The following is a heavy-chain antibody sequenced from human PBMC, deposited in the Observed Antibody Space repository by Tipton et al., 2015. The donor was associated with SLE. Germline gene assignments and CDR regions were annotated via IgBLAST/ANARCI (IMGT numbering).Heavy chain of an antibody. CDR3: VRRGDHDTFDV. D-gene: IGHD3-3*01. J-gene: IGHJ3*01. CDR2: IYYAGHT. CDR1: GGSISSSHHY. Sequence: LRLSCTVSGGSISSSHHYWGWIRQPPEKGLEWIGSIYYAGHTYYNPSLKSRVTVSVDTSKNQFSLKLSSVIAADTAVYYCVRRGDHDTFDVWGQGTEVTVSS. V-gene: IGHV4-39*01.